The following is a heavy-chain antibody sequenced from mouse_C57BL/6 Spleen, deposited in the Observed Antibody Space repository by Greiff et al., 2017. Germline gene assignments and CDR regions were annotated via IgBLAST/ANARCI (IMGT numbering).Heavy chain of an antibody. Sequence: QVQLQQPGTELVKPGASVKLSCKASGYTFTSYWMHWVKQRPGQGLEWIGNINPSNGGTNYNEKFKSKATLTVDKSSSTAYMQLSSLTSEDSAVYYCASLTTVVYDWYFDVWGTGTTVTVSS. CDR2: INPSNGGT. J-gene: IGHJ1*03. CDR3: ASLTTVVYDWYFDV. V-gene: IGHV1-53*01. CDR1: GYTFTSYW. D-gene: IGHD1-1*01.